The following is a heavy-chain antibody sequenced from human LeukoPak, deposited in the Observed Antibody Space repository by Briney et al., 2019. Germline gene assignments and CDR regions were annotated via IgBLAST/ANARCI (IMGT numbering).Heavy chain of an antibody. V-gene: IGHV3-33*01. CDR2: IWYDGSNK. Sequence: PGGSLRLSCAASGFTFSSYGMHWVRQAPGKGLEWVAVIWYDGSNKYYADSVRGRFTISRDNSKNRLYLQMNSLRAEDTAVYYCARDGVTAVEDYYYYYGMDVWGQGTTVTVSS. CDR1: GFTFSSYG. J-gene: IGHJ6*02. CDR3: ARDGVTAVEDYYYYYGMDV. D-gene: IGHD2-2*01.